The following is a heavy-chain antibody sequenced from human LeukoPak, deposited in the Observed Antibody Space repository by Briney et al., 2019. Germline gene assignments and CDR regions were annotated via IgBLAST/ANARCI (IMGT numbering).Heavy chain of an antibody. D-gene: IGHD3-10*02. J-gene: IGHJ3*02. CDR1: GFTFSSYW. CDR2: IYSGGST. V-gene: IGHV3-66*01. Sequence: GGSLRLSCAASGFTFSSYWMSWVRQAPGKGLEWVSVIYSGGSTYYADSVRGRFTISRDNSKNTLYLQMNSLRAEDTAVYYCARVFGEPIWGQGTMVTVPS. CDR3: ARVFGEPI.